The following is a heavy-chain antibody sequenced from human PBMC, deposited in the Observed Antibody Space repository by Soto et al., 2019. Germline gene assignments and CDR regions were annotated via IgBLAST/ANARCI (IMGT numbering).Heavy chain of an antibody. CDR2: IYYSGST. V-gene: IGHV4-39*07. CDR3: ARDRSTYCTNGVCYRAWFDP. Sequence: SETLSLTCTVSGGSISSSSYYWGWIRQPPGKGLEWIGSIYYSGSTYYNPSLKSRVTISVDTSKNQFSLKLSSVTAADTAVYYCARDRSTYCTNGVCYRAWFDPWGQGTLVTVSS. D-gene: IGHD2-8*01. J-gene: IGHJ5*02. CDR1: GGSISSSSYY.